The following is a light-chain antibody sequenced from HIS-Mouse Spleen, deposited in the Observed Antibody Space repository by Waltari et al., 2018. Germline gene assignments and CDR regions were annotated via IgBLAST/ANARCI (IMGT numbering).Light chain of an antibody. J-gene: IGKJ1*01. V-gene: IGKV3-15*01. CDR1: QSVSSN. CDR2: GAS. Sequence: EIVMTQSPATLSVSPGERATLSCRASQSVSSNLAWYQQKPGQAPRRLIYGASTRATGIPARFSGSGSGTEFTLTISSTQSEDFAVYYCQQYNNWWTFGQGTKVEIK. CDR3: QQYNNWWT.